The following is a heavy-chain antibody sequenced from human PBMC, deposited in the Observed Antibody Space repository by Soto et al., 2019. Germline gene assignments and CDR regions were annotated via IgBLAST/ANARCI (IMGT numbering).Heavy chain of an antibody. CDR1: GYTFTSYA. Sequence: ASVKVSCKASGYTFTSYAMHWVRQAPGQRLEWMGWINAGNGNTNYAQKLQGRVTMTTDTSTSTAYMELRSLRSDDTAVYYCARDYDSSGYDTGAFYFDYWGQGTLVTVSS. D-gene: IGHD3-22*01. J-gene: IGHJ4*02. CDR2: INAGNGNT. V-gene: IGHV1-3*01. CDR3: ARDYDSSGYDTGAFYFDY.